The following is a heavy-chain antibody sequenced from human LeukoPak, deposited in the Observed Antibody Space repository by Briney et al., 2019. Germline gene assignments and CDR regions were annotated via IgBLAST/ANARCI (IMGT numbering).Heavy chain of an antibody. CDR2: IHYSGII. CDR3: TTILYGANGFDY. Sequence: SETLSLTCTFSGASISNYYCSWVRQPPGKGLEWIGYIHYSGIINYNPSLRGRATMSVDTSKNQLSLKVSSVTAADTAVYYCTTILYGANGFDYWGQGTLVTVSP. D-gene: IGHD4/OR15-4a*01. CDR1: GASISNYY. V-gene: IGHV4-59*01. J-gene: IGHJ4*02.